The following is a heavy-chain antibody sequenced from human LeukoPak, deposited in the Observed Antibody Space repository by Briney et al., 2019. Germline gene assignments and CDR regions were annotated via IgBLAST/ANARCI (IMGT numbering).Heavy chain of an antibody. J-gene: IGHJ6*03. D-gene: IGHD6-13*01. CDR3: ARGGTRIAAAGKDPSYYYYYMDV. CDR2: IIPIFGTA. Sequence: SVKVSCKASGGTFSSYAISWVRQAPGQGLEWMGRIIPIFGTANYAQKFQGRVTITADKSTSTAYMELSSLRSEDTAVYYCARGGTRIAAAGKDPSYYYYYMDVWGKGTTVTVSS. CDR1: GGTFSSYA. V-gene: IGHV1-69*06.